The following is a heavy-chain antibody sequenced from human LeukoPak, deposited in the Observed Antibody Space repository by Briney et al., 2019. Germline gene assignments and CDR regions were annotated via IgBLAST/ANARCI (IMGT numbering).Heavy chain of an antibody. CDR2: IYYSGST. D-gene: IGHD3-22*01. Sequence: PSETLSLTCTVSGGSISSSRYYWGWIRQPPGKGLEWIGSIYYSGSTYYNPSLKSRVTISVDTSKNQFSLKLSSVTAADTAVYYCAARLDYYDSSGYPPWGQGTLVTVSS. J-gene: IGHJ5*02. CDR3: AARLDYYDSSGYPP. V-gene: IGHV4-39*01. CDR1: GGSISSSRYY.